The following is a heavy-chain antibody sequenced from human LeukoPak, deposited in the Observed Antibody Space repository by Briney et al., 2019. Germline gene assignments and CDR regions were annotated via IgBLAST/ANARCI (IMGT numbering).Heavy chain of an antibody. V-gene: IGHV4-34*01. CDR2: INHSGST. D-gene: IGHD1-7*01. CDR3: TRRRNYLSHFAY. CDR1: RFTFSSYS. Sequence: GSLRLSCAASRFTFSSYSMNWIRQPPGKGLEWIGEINHSGSTNYNSSLKSRVTISVETSKNQFSLKLSSVTAADTAVYYCTRRRNYLSHFAYWGQRTLVTVSS. J-gene: IGHJ4*02.